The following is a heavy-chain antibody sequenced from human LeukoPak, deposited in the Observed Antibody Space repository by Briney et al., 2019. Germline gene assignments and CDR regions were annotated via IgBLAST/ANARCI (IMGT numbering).Heavy chain of an antibody. CDR3: AGFERGYAYDY. CDR1: GFTFSSYS. CDR2: ISSSSSTI. Sequence: PGGSLRLSCAASGFTFSSYSMNWVRQAPGKGLEWVSYISSSSSTIYYADSVKGRFTISRDNAKNSLYLQMNSLRAEDTAVYYCAGFERGYAYDYWGQRTLVTVSS. J-gene: IGHJ4*02. V-gene: IGHV3-48*01. D-gene: IGHD3-16*01.